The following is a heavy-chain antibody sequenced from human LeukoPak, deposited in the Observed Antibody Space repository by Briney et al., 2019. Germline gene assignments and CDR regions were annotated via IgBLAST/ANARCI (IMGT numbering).Heavy chain of an antibody. CDR2: IYHSGST. D-gene: IGHD2-21*02. J-gene: IGHJ3*02. V-gene: IGHV4-4*02. Sequence: SGTLSLTCAVSGESISSSNWWCWVRQPPGKGLEWIGEIYHSGSTNYNPSLKSRVTISVDKSKNQFSLKLSSVTAADTAVYYCARDRGFCGGDCYSPHAFDIWGQGTMVTVSS. CDR3: ARDRGFCGGDCYSPHAFDI. CDR1: GESISSSNW.